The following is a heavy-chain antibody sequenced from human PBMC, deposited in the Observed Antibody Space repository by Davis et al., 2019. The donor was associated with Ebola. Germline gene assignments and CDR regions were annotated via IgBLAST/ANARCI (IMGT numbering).Heavy chain of an antibody. CDR2: ISSSGSTI. V-gene: IGHV3-11*04. CDR1: GFTFSDYY. CDR3: AREKVWEPLLDY. Sequence: GESLKISCAASGFTFSDYYMSWIRQAPGKGLEWVSYISSSGSTIYYADSVKGRFTISRDNAKNSLYLQMNSLRAEDTAVYYCAREKVWEPLLDYWGQGTLVTVSS. D-gene: IGHD1-26*01. J-gene: IGHJ4*02.